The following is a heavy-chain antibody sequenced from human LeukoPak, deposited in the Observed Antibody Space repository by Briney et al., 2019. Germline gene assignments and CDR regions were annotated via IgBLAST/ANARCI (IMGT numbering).Heavy chain of an antibody. Sequence: ASVKVSCKASGGTFSSYAISWVRQAPGQGLEWMGGIIPIFGTANYAQKFQGRVTITADESTSTAYMELSSLRSEDTAVYYCARDHVEALEWLSPPHDAFDIWGQGTMVTVSS. J-gene: IGHJ3*02. D-gene: IGHD3-3*01. CDR3: ARDHVEALEWLSPPHDAFDI. V-gene: IGHV1-69*13. CDR2: IIPIFGTA. CDR1: GGTFSSYA.